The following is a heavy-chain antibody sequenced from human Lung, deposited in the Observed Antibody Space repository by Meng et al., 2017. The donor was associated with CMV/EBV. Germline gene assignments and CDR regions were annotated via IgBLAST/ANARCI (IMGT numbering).Heavy chain of an antibody. CDR1: GFTFSSYA. D-gene: IGHD2-2*01. J-gene: IGHJ4*02. CDR3: AKVRGYCSSTGCSPLHY. V-gene: IGHV3-23*03. CDR2: IYSGGSST. Sequence: GGSLRLXXAASGFTFSSYAMSWVRQAPGKGLEWVSVIYSGGSSTYYADSVKGRFTISRDNSKNTLYLQMNSLRAEDTAVYYCAKVRGYCSSTGCSPLHYWGQGNXVTGSS.